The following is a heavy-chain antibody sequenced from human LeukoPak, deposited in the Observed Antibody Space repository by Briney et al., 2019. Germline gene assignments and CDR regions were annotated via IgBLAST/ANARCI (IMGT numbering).Heavy chain of an antibody. Sequence: GGSLRLSCAASGFTFSNYGMNWVRQTPGKGLQWVSYISSNTRIIDYADSVKGRFTISRDNAKNSLYLQMNSLRAEDTAVYYCARGGAARPDYWGQGTLVTVSS. CDR3: ARGGAARPDY. J-gene: IGHJ4*02. D-gene: IGHD6-6*01. CDR1: GFTFSNYG. CDR2: ISSNTRII. V-gene: IGHV3-48*01.